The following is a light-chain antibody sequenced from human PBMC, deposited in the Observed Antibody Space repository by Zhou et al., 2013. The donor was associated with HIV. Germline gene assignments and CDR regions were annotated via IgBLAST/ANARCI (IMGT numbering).Light chain of an antibody. CDR3: QQYASSPQT. CDR1: QSVSVY. CDR2: GAS. Sequence: EILMTQSPATLSVSLGDTATLSCRASQSVSVYLAWYQQKPGQAPRLLVYGASTRATGIPDRFTGSGSGTDFTLTFTTLGPEDSAVYYCQQYASSPQTFGQGTKVEIK. V-gene: IGKV3-20*01. J-gene: IGKJ2*01.